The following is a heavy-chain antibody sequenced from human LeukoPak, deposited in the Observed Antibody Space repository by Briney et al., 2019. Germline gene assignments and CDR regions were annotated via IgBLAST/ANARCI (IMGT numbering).Heavy chain of an antibody. CDR1: GYTFTSYY. D-gene: IGHD3-3*01. J-gene: IGHJ1*01. V-gene: IGHV1-46*01. Sequence: GASLKGSCKASGYTFTSYYMHWVRQPPGQGLEWMGIINPSGGSTSYAQKFQGTVTMTRDMSTSTVYMELSSLRSEDTAVYYCARGGFAIFGVVNPAEYFQHWGQGTLVTVSS. CDR3: ARGGFAIFGVVNPAEYFQH. CDR2: INPSGGST.